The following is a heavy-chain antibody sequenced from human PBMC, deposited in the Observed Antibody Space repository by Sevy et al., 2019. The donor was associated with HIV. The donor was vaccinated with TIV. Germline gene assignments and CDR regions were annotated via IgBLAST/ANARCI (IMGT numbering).Heavy chain of an antibody. V-gene: IGHV3-7*04. CDR3: ARGNSGSFDY. D-gene: IGHD3-22*01. CDR2: IKKDESEK. Sequence: GGSLRLSCAASGFTFSTYWMHWVRQAPGKGLEWVANIKKDESEKYYVASVKGRFTISRDNAKNSLYLQMNSLIPGDTALYYCARGNSGSFDYWGQGTLVTVSS. J-gene: IGHJ4*02. CDR1: GFTFSTYW.